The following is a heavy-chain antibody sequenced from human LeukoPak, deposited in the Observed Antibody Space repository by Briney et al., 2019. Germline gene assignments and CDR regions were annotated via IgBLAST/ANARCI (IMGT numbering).Heavy chain of an antibody. J-gene: IGHJ4*02. CDR3: GRDRSSVVAGIGY. V-gene: IGHV3-7*01. CDR2: INGDGRDK. Sequence: GGSLRLSCAASGFTFSSYWMNWVRQAPGKGLEWVANINGDGRDKYYVGSVRGRFTISRDNAKNSLYLQMNSLRAEDTAVYYCGRDRSSVVAGIGYWGQGTLVTVSS. CDR1: GFTFSSYW. D-gene: IGHD6-19*01.